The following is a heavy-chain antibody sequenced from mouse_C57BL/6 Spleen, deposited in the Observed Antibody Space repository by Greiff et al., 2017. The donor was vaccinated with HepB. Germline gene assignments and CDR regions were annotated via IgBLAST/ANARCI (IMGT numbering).Heavy chain of an antibody. D-gene: IGHD2-9*01. CDR2: IYPSDSET. V-gene: IGHV1-61*01. J-gene: IGHJ1*03. CDR3: AREAYYCYDYWYFDV. Sequence: QVQLQQPGAELVRPGSSVKLSCKASGYTFTSYWMDWVKQRPGQGLEWIGNIYPSDSETHYNQKFKDKATLTVDKSSSTAYMQLSSLTSEDSAVYYCAREAYYCYDYWYFDVWGTGTTVTVSS. CDR1: GYTFTSYW.